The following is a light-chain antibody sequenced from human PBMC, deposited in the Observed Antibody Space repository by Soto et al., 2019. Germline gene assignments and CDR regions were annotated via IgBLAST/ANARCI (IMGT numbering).Light chain of an antibody. CDR3: SSYAGIKNVL. CDR1: SSDVGGYNY. CDR2: EVN. V-gene: IGLV2-8*01. Sequence: QSALTQPPSASGSSGQSVTISCTGTSSDVGGYNYVSWYQQHPGKAPKLMIYEVNKRPSGVPDRFSGSKSGNTASLTVSGLRAEDEADDYCSSYAGIKNVLFGGGTKLTVL. J-gene: IGLJ2*01.